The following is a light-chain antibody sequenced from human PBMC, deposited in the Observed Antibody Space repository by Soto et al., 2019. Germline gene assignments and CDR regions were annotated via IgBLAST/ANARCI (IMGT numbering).Light chain of an antibody. J-gene: IGLJ2*01. V-gene: IGLV2-14*01. CDR1: SSDVGGYNY. CDR2: DVS. CDR3: SSYTSSSTLSVV. Sequence: QSALTQPASVSGSPGQSITISCTGTSSDVGGYNYVSWYQQHPGKAPKLMIYDVSNRPSGVSTRFSGSKSANTASLTISGLTAEDEADYYCSSYTSSSTLSVVFGGGTKLTVL.